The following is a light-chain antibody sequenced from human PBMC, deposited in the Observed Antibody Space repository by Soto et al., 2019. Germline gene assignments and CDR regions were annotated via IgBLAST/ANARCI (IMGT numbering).Light chain of an antibody. CDR2: GAS. CDR3: QQYGRSLPIT. V-gene: IGKV3-20*01. J-gene: IGKJ5*01. Sequence: EIVMTQSPATLSVSPGERATLSCRASQSVSSSYLAWYQQKPGQAPRLLIFGASSRATGIPDRFSGSGSGTDFTLTISRVEPEDFAVYYCQQYGRSLPITFGQGTRLE. CDR1: QSVSSSY.